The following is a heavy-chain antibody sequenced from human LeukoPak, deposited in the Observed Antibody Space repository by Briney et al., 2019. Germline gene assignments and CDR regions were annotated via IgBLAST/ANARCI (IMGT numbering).Heavy chain of an antibody. Sequence: GESLKISCKGSGYSFTTYWIGWVRQMPGKGLEWMGIIYPGDSDTRYSPSFQGQVTISADKSISTAYLQWSTLKASDTAMYYCARLLYYYGSGSQKWIDPLGQGTLVTVSS. CDR1: GYSFTTYW. V-gene: IGHV5-51*01. J-gene: IGHJ5*02. CDR3: ARLLYYYGSGSQKWIDP. CDR2: IYPGDSDT. D-gene: IGHD3-10*01.